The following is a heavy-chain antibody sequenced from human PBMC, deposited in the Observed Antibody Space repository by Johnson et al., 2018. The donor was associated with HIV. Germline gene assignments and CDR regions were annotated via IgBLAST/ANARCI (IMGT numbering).Heavy chain of an antibody. V-gene: IGHV3-30*04. CDR2: IWYDGSNK. D-gene: IGHD3-16*02. J-gene: IGHJ3*02. Sequence: QVQLVESGGGVVQPGRSLRLSCAASRFTFSSYAMHWVRQAPGKGLEWVAVIWYDGSNKYYADSVKGRFTISRDNSKNTLYLQMNRLKAEDTAVYFCAGGPIVDDAFDIGGQGTMFTVSS. CDR3: AGGPIVDDAFDI. CDR1: RFTFSSYA.